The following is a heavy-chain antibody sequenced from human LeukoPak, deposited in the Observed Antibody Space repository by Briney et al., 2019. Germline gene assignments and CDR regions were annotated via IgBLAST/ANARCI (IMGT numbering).Heavy chain of an antibody. D-gene: IGHD4-23*01. CDR2: IWYDGSNK. CDR3: AKDIDYGGNSGLDV. J-gene: IGHJ6*04. CDR1: GFTFSSYG. Sequence: GGSLRLSCAASGFTFSSYGMHWVRQAPGKGLEWVAVIWYDGSNKYYADSVKGRFTISRDNSKNTLYLQMNNLRAEDTAVYYCAKDIDYGGNSGLDVWGKGTTVTVSS. V-gene: IGHV3-33*06.